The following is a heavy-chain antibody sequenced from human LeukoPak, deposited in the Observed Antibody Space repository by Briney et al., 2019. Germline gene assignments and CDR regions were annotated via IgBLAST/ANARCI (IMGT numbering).Heavy chain of an antibody. CDR1: GGTFSSYA. J-gene: IGHJ4*02. D-gene: IGHD6-13*01. V-gene: IGHV1-69*13. CDR3: ASVGAAAGPFDY. Sequence: ASVKVSCKASGGTFSSYAISWVRQAPGQGLEWMGGIIPIFGTANYAQKFQGRVTITADESTSTAYMELSSLRSEDMAVYYCASVGAAAGPFDYWGQGTLVTVSS. CDR2: IIPIFGTA.